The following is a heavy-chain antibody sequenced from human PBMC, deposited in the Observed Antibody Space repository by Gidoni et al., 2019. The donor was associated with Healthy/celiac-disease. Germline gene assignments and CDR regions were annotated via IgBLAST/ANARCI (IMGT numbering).Heavy chain of an antibody. CDR1: GYSIPSYW. CDR3: ARHSPGMGTIGGPDV. Sequence: EVQLVPSGAEVKQTGESLKISCKGSGYSIPSYWIGWVRQMPGKGLEWMWIIYPGDSDTRYSPSFQGQVTIAADKSISTAYLQWSSLKASDTAMYYCARHSPGMGTIGGPDVWGQGTLVTVSS. J-gene: IGHJ4*02. V-gene: IGHV5-51*01. D-gene: IGHD3-10*01. CDR2: IYPGDSDT.